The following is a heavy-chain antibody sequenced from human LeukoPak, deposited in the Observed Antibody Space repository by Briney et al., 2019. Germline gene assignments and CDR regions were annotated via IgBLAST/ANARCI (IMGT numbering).Heavy chain of an antibody. CDR3: ARGVATNRYYFDY. D-gene: IGHD5-12*01. J-gene: IGHJ4*02. Sequence: ASVKVSCKVSGYTLTELSMHWVRQAPGKGLEWMGGFDPEDGETIYAQKFQGRVTITRDTSASTAYMELGSLRSEDTAVYSCARGVATNRYYFDYWGQGTLVTVSS. CDR1: GYTLTELS. CDR2: FDPEDGET. V-gene: IGHV1-24*01.